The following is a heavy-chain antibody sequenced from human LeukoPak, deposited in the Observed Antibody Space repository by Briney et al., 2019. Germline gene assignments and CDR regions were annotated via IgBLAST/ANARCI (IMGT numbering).Heavy chain of an antibody. CDR3: ARNTRITMIVDGWFDP. V-gene: IGHV1-2*02. D-gene: IGHD3-22*01. CDR1: GYTFTSYY. J-gene: IGHJ5*02. CDR2: INPNSGGT. Sequence: ASVKVSCKASGYTFTSYYMHWVRQAPGQGREWMGWINPNSGGTNYAQKFQGRVTMTRDTSISTAYMELSRLRSDDTAVYYCARNTRITMIVDGWFDPWGQGTLVTVSS.